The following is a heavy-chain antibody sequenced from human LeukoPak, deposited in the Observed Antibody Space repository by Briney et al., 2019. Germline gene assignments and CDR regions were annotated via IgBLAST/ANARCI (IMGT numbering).Heavy chain of an antibody. V-gene: IGHV3-21*01. CDR3: ARGPTLYSSGLNWFDP. Sequence: KTGGSLRLSCAASGFTFSSYSMNWVRQAPGKGLEWVSSISSSSSYIYYADSVKGRFTISRDNAKNSLYLQMNSLRAEDTAVYYCARGPTLYSSGLNWFDPWGQGTLVTVSS. D-gene: IGHD6-19*01. J-gene: IGHJ5*02. CDR2: ISSSSSYI. CDR1: GFTFSSYS.